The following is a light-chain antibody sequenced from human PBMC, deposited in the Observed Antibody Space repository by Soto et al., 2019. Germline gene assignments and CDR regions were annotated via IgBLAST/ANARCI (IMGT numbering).Light chain of an antibody. CDR2: DAS. J-gene: IGKJ1*01. CDR1: QDISNY. CDR3: QQYNSYLCT. V-gene: IGKV1-13*02. Sequence: IQLSPYPCSLSASVGATITITCRASQDISNYLAWYQQKPGKAPKLLIYDASSLESGVPSRFSGSGSGTEFTLTISSLQPDDFATYYCQQYNSYLCTFGHGTKVDMK.